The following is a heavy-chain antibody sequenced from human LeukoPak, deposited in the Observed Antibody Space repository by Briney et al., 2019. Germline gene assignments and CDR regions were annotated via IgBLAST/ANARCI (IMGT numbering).Heavy chain of an antibody. CDR3: ARDSFRDPYYYYYGMDV. CDR1: GFTFSSYS. CDR2: ISSSSSYI. Sequence: TGGSLRLSCAASGFTFSSYSMNWVRQAPGKGLEWVSSISSSSSYIYYADSVKGRFTISRDNAKNSLYLQMNSLRAEDTAVYYCARDSFRDPYYYYYGMDVWGQGTTVTVSS. V-gene: IGHV3-21*04. J-gene: IGHJ6*02.